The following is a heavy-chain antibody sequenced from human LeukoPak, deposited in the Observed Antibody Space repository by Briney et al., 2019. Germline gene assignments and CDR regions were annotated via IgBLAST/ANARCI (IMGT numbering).Heavy chain of an antibody. CDR1: GGSISSYY. D-gene: IGHD3-10*01. V-gene: IGHV4-59*01. J-gene: IGHJ4*02. Sequence: PSETLSLTCTVSGGSISSYYWSWLRQPPGKGLEWIGYIYYSGSTNYNPSLKSRVTISVDTSKNQFSLKLSSVTAADTAVYYCAREYYYGSGSSFDYWGQGTLVTVSS. CDR3: AREYYYGSGSSFDY. CDR2: IYYSGST.